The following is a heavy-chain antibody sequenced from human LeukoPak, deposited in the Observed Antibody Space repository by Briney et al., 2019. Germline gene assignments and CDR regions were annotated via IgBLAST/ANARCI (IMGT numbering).Heavy chain of an antibody. V-gene: IGHV1-18*01. Sequence: ASVKVSCKASGYSFTSYGITWVRQAPGQGLEWMGWISTYDGDANYAQQLRGRVTMTTDTSTITAYMELRSLRSDDTAMYYCARAPSGFTYGPGDHWGQGTLVTVSS. CDR1: GYSFTSYG. CDR2: ISTYDGDA. CDR3: ARAPSGFTYGPGDH. J-gene: IGHJ4*02. D-gene: IGHD5-18*01.